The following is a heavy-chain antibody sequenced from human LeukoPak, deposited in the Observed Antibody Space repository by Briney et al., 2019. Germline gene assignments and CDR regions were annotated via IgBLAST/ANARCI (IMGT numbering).Heavy chain of an antibody. Sequence: ASVRVSCKASGYTFTVYYMQWVRQARGQGGEGMGWINPNSGGTNYAQKFQGRVTMTRDTSISTAYMELSRLRSDDTAVYYCARVDVVPAADYYYYMDVWGKGTTVTVSS. CDR3: ARVDVVPAADYYYYMDV. CDR2: INPNSGGT. V-gene: IGHV1-2*02. CDR1: GYTFTVYY. D-gene: IGHD2-2*01. J-gene: IGHJ6*03.